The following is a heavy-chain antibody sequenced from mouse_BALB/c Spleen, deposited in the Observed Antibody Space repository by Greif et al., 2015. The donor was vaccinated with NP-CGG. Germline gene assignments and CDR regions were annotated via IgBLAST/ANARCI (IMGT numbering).Heavy chain of an antibody. D-gene: IGHD2-4*01. Sequence: QVQLQQSGPELVRPGVSVKISCKGSSYTFTDYAMHWVKQSHAKSLEWIGVISTYYGNTNYNQKFKGKATMTVDKSSSTAYMELARLTSEDSAVYYCARGYDYDVVGYAMDYWGQGTSVTVSS. CDR1: SYTFTDYA. CDR3: ARGYDYDVVGYAMDY. CDR2: ISTYYGNT. J-gene: IGHJ4*01. V-gene: IGHV1-67*01.